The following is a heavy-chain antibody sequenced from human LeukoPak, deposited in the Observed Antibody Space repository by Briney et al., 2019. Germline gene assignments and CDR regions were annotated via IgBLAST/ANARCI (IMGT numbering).Heavy chain of an antibody. CDR2: IIPILGIA. Sequence: SVKVSCKASGGTFSSYAISWVRQAPGQGLEWMGRIIPILGIANYAQKFQGRVTITADKSTSTAYMELSSLRSEDTAVYYCTRGVLRFLEWSPMDVWGQGTTVTVSS. CDR1: GGTFSSYA. V-gene: IGHV1-69*04. J-gene: IGHJ6*02. D-gene: IGHD3-3*01. CDR3: TRGVLRFLEWSPMDV.